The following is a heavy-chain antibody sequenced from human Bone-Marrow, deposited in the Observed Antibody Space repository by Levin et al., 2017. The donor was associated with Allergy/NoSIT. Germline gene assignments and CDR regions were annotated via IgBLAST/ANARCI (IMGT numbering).Heavy chain of an antibody. CDR3: ANPMMRGPAYRDAEYFQH. V-gene: IGHV3-23*01. CDR2: ISGSGGST. J-gene: IGHJ1*01. Sequence: GESLKISCAASGFTFSSYAMSWVRQAPGKGLEWVSAISGSGGSTYYADSVKGRFTISRDNSKNTLYLQMNSLRAEDTAVYYCANPMMRGPAYRDAEYFQHWGQGTLVTVSS. D-gene: IGHD3-22*01. CDR1: GFTFSSYA.